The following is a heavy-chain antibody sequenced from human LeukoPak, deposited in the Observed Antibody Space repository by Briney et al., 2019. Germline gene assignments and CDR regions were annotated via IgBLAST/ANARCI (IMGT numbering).Heavy chain of an antibody. Sequence: PSQTLSLTCTVSGGSLSTYYWSWIRQPAGKGLEWIVRISATRNSNYNPSLKSRVTISVDKSKDQFSLKLTSVTAADTAVYFCARQSGGSYVFFDYWGRGTLVTVSS. V-gene: IGHV4-4*07. CDR1: GGSLSTYY. CDR2: ISATRNS. CDR3: ARQSGGSYVFFDY. J-gene: IGHJ4*02. D-gene: IGHD2-15*01.